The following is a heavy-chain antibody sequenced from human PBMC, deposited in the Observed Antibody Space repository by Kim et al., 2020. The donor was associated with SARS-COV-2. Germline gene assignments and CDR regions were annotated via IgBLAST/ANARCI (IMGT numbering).Heavy chain of an antibody. CDR3: ARLGYYGSGSYQYYYYYGMDV. V-gene: IGHV1-2*04. CDR1: GYTFTGYY. Sequence: ASVKVSCKASGYTFTGYYMHWVRQAPGQGLEWMGWINPNSGGTNYAQKFQGWVTMTRDTSISTAYMELSRLRSDDTAVYYCARLGYYGSGSYQYYYYYGMDVWGQGTTVTVSS. D-gene: IGHD3-10*01. J-gene: IGHJ6*01. CDR2: INPNSGGT.